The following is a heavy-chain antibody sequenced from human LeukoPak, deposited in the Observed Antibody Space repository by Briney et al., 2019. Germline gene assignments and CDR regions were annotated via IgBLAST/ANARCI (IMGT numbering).Heavy chain of an antibody. CDR2: ISYDGSNK. CDR1: GFTFSSYG. Sequence: GGSLRLSCAASGFTFSSYGMHWVRQAPGKGLEWVAVISYDGSNKYYADSVKGRFTISRDNSKNALYLQMNSLRAEDTAVYYCAKEGGYCSGGSCYSFAYWGQGTLATVSS. CDR3: AKEGGYCSGGSCYSFAY. D-gene: IGHD2-15*01. V-gene: IGHV3-30*18. J-gene: IGHJ4*02.